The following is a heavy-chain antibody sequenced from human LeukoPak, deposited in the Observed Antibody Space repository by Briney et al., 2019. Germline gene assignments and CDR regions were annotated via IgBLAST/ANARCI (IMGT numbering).Heavy chain of an antibody. V-gene: IGHV3-21*01. CDR3: ARDGIGAVAGTDY. CDR2: ISSSSSYI. J-gene: IGHJ4*02. D-gene: IGHD6-19*01. CDR1: GDSISNYY. Sequence: ETLSLTCTVSGDSISNYYLNWIRQPPGKGLEWVSSISSSSSYIYYADSVKGRFTISRDNAKNSLYLQMNSLRAEDTAVYYCARDGIGAVAGTDYWGQGTLVTVSS.